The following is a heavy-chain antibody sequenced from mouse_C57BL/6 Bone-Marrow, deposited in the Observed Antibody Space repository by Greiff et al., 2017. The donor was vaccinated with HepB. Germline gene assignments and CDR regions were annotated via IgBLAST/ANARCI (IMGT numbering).Heavy chain of an antibody. CDR1: GYSITSGYY. Sequence: VQLQQSGPGLVKPSQSLSLTCSVTGYSITSGYYWNWIRQFPGNKLEWMGYISYDGSNNYNPSLKNRISITRDTSKNQFFLKLNSVTTEDTATYYCARPGSSYHYYAMDYWGQGTSVTVSS. CDR3: ARPGSSYHYYAMDY. CDR2: ISYDGSN. D-gene: IGHD1-1*01. V-gene: IGHV3-6*01. J-gene: IGHJ4*01.